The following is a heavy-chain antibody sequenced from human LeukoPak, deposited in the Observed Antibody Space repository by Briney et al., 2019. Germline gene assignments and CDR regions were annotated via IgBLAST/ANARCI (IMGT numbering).Heavy chain of an antibody. CDR2: ISSSSSYI. D-gene: IGHD6-19*01. V-gene: IGHV3-21*01. J-gene: IGHJ6*02. CDR1: GFTFSSYS. Sequence: GGSLRLSCAASGFTFSSYSMNWVRQAPGKGLEWVSSISSSSSYIYYADSVKGRFTISRDNAKNSLYLQMNSLRAEDTAVYYCASSVAALRRDYYYGMDVWGQGTTVTVSS. CDR3: ASSVAALRRDYYYGMDV.